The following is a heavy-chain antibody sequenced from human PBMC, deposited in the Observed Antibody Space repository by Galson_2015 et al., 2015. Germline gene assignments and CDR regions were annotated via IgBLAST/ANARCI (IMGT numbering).Heavy chain of an antibody. V-gene: IGHV3-48*03. Sequence: SLRLSCAASGFTFSSYEMNWVRQAPGKGLEWVSYISSGGSTTYYADSVKGRFTISRDNAKNSLYLQMNTLRTEDTAVYYCARVHCIGGVCYRVFDYWGQGTLDTVSS. CDR2: ISSGGSTT. CDR1: GFTFSSYE. CDR3: ARVHCIGGVCYRVFDY. D-gene: IGHD2-8*02. J-gene: IGHJ4*02.